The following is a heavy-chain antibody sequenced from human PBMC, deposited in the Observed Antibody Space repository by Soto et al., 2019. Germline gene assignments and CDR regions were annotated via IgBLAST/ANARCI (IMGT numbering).Heavy chain of an antibody. CDR3: ARVGYYDS. D-gene: IGHD3-22*01. CDR1: GDSINSYY. Sequence: PSETLSLTCTVSGDSINSYYWSWIRQPPGKGLEWIGYIYYSGSTNYNPSLKSRVTISVDTSKNQFSLKLSSVTAADTAVYYCARVGYYDSWGQGTLVTVSS. V-gene: IGHV4-59*08. J-gene: IGHJ4*02. CDR2: IYYSGST.